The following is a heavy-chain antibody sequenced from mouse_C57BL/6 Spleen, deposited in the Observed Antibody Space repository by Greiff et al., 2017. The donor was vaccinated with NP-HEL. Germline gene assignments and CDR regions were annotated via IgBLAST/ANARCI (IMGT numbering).Heavy chain of an antibody. CDR2: IYPGDGDT. D-gene: IGHD2-5*01. J-gene: IGHJ2*01. CDR1: GYAFSSSW. Sequence: QVQLQQSGPELVKPGASVKISCKASGYAFSSSWMNWVKQRPGKGLEWIGRIYPGDGDTNYNGKFKGKATLTADKSSSTAYMQLSSLPSEDSAVYFCADSNSVPYFDYWGQGTTLTVSS. CDR3: ADSNSVPYFDY. V-gene: IGHV1-82*01.